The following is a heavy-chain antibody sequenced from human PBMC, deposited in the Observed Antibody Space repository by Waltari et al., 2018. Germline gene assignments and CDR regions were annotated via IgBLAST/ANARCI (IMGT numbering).Heavy chain of an antibody. J-gene: IGHJ5*02. CDR1: GGSISSSNYY. V-gene: IGHV4-39*01. CDR2: IYYSGST. Sequence: QLQLQESGPGLVKPSETLSLTCTVSGGSISSSNYYWGWIRQPPGKGLEWIWGIYYSGSTYDNPSLKSRVTISVDTSKNQFYLKLNSVTAADTAVHYCARSGYYDSSGYYWWFDPWGQGTLVTVSS. CDR3: ARSGYYDSSGYYWWFDP. D-gene: IGHD3-22*01.